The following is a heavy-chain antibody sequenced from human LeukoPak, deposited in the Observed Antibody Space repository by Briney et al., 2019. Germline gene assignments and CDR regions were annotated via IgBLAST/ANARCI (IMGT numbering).Heavy chain of an antibody. D-gene: IGHD2-2*01. CDR1: GFTFSSYA. J-gene: IGHJ4*02. CDR3: ARDPPYCSSISCYIDY. Sequence: GGSLRLSCAASGFTFSSYAMSWVRQAPGKGLEWVSAISGSGGTTHYADSVKGRFTISRDNAKNSLYLQMNSLRAEDTAVYYCARDPPYCSSISCYIDYWGQGTLVTVSS. CDR2: ISGSGGTT. V-gene: IGHV3-23*01.